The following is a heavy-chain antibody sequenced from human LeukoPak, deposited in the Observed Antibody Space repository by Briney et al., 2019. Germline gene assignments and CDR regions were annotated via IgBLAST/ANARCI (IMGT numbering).Heavy chain of an antibody. J-gene: IGHJ4*02. D-gene: IGHD2-2*01. CDR2: ISGSGGST. Sequence: GGSLRLSCAASGFTFSSYDMSWVRQAPGKGVEGGSDISGSGGSTYYADSVKCRFTISRDNSKNTLYLQMNSLRAEDTAVYYCAKDQFWDQLLQTIGRDFDYGGQGTLVTVSS. V-gene: IGHV3-23*01. CDR3: AKDQFWDQLLQTIGRDFDY. CDR1: GFTFSSYD.